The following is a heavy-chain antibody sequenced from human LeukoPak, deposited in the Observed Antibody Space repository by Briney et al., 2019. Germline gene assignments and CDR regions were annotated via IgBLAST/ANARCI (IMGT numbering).Heavy chain of an antibody. CDR2: IFGSGGTT. CDR1: AFTFNNYA. Sequence: PGGSLRLTCAASAFTFNNYAMSWVRQAPEKGLEWVSGIFGSGGTTYYADSVKCRFTISRDNSKNTVYLQMHSLRAEDTAVYYCAHNKSGCYKFDYWGQGTLVTVSS. CDR3: AHNKSGCYKFDY. D-gene: IGHD1-26*01. V-gene: IGHV3-23*01. J-gene: IGHJ4*02.